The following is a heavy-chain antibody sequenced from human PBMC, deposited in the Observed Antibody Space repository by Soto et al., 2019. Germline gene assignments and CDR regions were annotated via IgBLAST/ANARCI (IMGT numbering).Heavy chain of an antibody. Sequence: QVQLQESGPGLVKPSQTLSLTCTVSGASISSGDYYWSWIRQPPGKGLEWIAHISYRGTTNYNPSLKSRVTMSVDTSKYQFSLNLTAAKAADTAVYYCVRALGSRFMEWPRFDPWGQGPLVTVSS. CDR3: VRALGSRFMEWPRFDP. CDR1: GASISSGDYY. D-gene: IGHD3-3*01. J-gene: IGHJ5*02. CDR2: ISYRGTT. V-gene: IGHV4-30-4*01.